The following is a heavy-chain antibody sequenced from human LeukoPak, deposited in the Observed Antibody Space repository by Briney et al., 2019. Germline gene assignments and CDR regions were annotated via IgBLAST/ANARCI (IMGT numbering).Heavy chain of an antibody. V-gene: IGHV4-30-2*01. CDR1: GGSISSGGYY. J-gene: IGHJ6*03. CDR2: IYHSGST. Sequence: PSETLSLTCTVSGGSISSGGYYWSWIRQPPGKGLEWIGYIYHSGSTYYNPSLKSRVTISVDRSKNQFSLKLSSVTAADTAVYYCARGYCYYYMDVWGKGTTVTVSS. CDR3: ARGYCYYYMDV.